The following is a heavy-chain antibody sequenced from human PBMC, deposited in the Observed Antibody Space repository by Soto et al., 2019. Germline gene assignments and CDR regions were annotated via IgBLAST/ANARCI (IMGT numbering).Heavy chain of an antibody. CDR3: ARGAKWAFYVDV. J-gene: IGHJ6*03. CDR2: GKYDGTST. CDR1: GFTFNTFW. Sequence: EVQLVESGGGLVQPGEPLRLSCAASGFTFNTFWMHWARQTPGKGLVWLSRGKYDGTSTDYAGCVSGRFTISRDNAKNTVDLQIDSLRPEDTAVYYCARGAKWAFYVDVWGKGTTVTVSS. D-gene: IGHD1-26*01. V-gene: IGHV3-74*01.